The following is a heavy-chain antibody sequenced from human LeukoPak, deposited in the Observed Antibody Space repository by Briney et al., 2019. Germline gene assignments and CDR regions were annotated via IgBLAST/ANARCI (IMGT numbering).Heavy chain of an antibody. V-gene: IGHV1-2*02. D-gene: IGHD3-3*01. Sequence: ASVKVSCKASGYTFTGYYMHWVRQAPGQGLEWMGWINPNSGGTNYAQKFQDRVTMTRDTSISTAYMELSRLRSDDTAVYYCARDTEWPGHYFDYWGQGTLVTVSS. CDR3: ARDTEWPGHYFDY. J-gene: IGHJ4*02. CDR2: INPNSGGT. CDR1: GYTFTGYY.